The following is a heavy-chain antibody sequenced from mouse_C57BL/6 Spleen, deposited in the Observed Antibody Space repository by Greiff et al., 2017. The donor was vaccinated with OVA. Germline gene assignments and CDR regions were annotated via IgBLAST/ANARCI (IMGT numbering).Heavy chain of an antibody. CDR3: VRQYYGSSLDY. CDR2: IRSKSNNYAT. J-gene: IGHJ2*01. D-gene: IGHD1-1*01. CDR1: GFSFNTYA. Sequence: EVQRVESGGGLVQPKGSLKLSCAASGFSFNTYAMNWVRQAPGKGLEWVARIRSKSNNYATYYADSVKDRFTISRDDSESMLYLQMNNLKTEDTAMYYCVRQYYGSSLDYWGQGTTLTVSS. V-gene: IGHV10-1*01.